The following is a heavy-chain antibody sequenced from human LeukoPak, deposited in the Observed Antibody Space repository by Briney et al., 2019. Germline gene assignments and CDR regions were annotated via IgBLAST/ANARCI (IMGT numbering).Heavy chain of an antibody. D-gene: IGHD4-11*01. CDR3: PNPQERTTVTYPYFDP. Sequence: GGSLRLSCAASGFTFSSYAVSWVRQAPGKGLEWVSAISGSAGRTYYADSVKGRFTISRDNSMDTLYLQMNSQRAEDTAVYYFPNPQERTTVTYPYFDPWGQGTLVTVSS. CDR2: ISGSAGRT. CDR1: GFTFSSYA. J-gene: IGHJ4*02. V-gene: IGHV3-23*01.